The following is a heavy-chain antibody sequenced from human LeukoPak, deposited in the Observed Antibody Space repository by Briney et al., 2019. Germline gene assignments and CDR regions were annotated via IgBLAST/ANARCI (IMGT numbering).Heavy chain of an antibody. Sequence: PGGSLRLSCAASGSTLSAYAMSWVRQAPGKGLEWVSGISAGGGTTYYADSVKGRFTISRDNAKNSLYLQMNSLRAEDTAVYYCARRPTVTTPLTAWGQGTLVTVSS. J-gene: IGHJ5*02. CDR2: ISAGGGTT. D-gene: IGHD4-17*01. CDR3: ARRPTVTTPLTA. CDR1: GSTLSAYA. V-gene: IGHV3-23*01.